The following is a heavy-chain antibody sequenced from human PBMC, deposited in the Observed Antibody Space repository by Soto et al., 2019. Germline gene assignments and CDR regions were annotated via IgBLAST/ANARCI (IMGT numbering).Heavy chain of an antibody. CDR2: MYYSGTT. Sequence: PSETLSLTCTVSGGSISSSDFYWGWLRQTPGKGLEFIGSMYYSGTTYYNPSRKSRVTISVDTSKNQFTLKLISVTAADTAVYYCAVVDSTGNWFDPWGEGALVTVSS. J-gene: IGHJ5*02. D-gene: IGHD6-25*01. CDR3: AVVDSTGNWFDP. V-gene: IGHV4-39*01. CDR1: GGSISSSDFY.